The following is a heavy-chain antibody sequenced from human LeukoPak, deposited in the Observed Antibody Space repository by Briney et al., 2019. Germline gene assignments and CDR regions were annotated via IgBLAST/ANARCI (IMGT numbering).Heavy chain of an antibody. V-gene: IGHV3-23*01. J-gene: IGHJ4*02. CDR2: ISGSGGST. Sequence: PGGSLRLSCAASRFTFSSYAISWVRQAPGKGLEWVSAISGSGGSTYYADSVKGRFTISRDNSKNTLYLQMNSLRAEDTAVYYCAKDKMGSYYDSSGYYEYWGQGTLVTVSS. CDR1: RFTFSSYA. D-gene: IGHD3-22*01. CDR3: AKDKMGSYYDSSGYYEY.